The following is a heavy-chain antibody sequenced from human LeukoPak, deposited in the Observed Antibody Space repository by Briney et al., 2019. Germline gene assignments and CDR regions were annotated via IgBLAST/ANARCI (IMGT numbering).Heavy chain of an antibody. CDR1: GFTFSNYM. D-gene: IGHD1-20*01. V-gene: IGHV3-74*01. CDR2: VKSDGITI. CDR3: LRDLNWSLDQ. J-gene: IGHJ4*02. Sequence: GGSLRLSCAASGFTFSNYMMHWVRQAPGKGLVWVSRVKSDGITITYADSVKGRFTISRDNAKNTLYLQMNSLRAEDTAVYYCLRDLNWSLDQWGQGTLVTVSS.